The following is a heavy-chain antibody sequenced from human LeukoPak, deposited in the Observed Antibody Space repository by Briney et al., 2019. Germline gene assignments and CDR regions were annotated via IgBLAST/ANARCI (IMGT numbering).Heavy chain of an antibody. Sequence: PGGSLRLSCAASGFTFSSYEMNWVRQAPGKGLEWVSYISSSGSTIYYADSVKGRFTISRDNAKNSLYLQMNSLRAEDTAVYYCAREPLTTVRPGYFDLWGRGTLVTVSS. CDR2: ISSSGSTI. CDR3: AREPLTTVRPGYFDL. CDR1: GFTFSSYE. V-gene: IGHV3-48*03. D-gene: IGHD4-17*01. J-gene: IGHJ2*01.